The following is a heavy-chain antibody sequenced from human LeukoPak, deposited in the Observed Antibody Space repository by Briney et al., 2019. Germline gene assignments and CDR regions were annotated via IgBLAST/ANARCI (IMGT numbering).Heavy chain of an antibody. CDR2: IYHSGST. J-gene: IGHJ4*02. CDR3: ARGGAAGIDY. V-gene: IGHV4-30-2*01. Sequence: PSQTLSLTCTVSGGSISSGGYYWSWIRQPPGKGLEWIGYIYHSGSTYYNPSLKSRVTISVDRSKSQFSLKLSSVTAADTAVYYCARGGAAGIDYWGQGTLVTVSS. CDR1: GGSISSGGYY. D-gene: IGHD6-13*01.